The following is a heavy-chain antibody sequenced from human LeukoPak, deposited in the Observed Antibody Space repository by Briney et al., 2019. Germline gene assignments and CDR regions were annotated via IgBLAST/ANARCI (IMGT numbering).Heavy chain of an antibody. CDR2: ISYDGSNK. CDR1: GFTFSTYG. Sequence: GGSQRLSCAASGFTFSTYGMHWVRQAPGKGLEWVAVISYDGSNKYYADSVKGRFTISRDNSKNTLYLQMNSLRAEDTAVYYCAKDVREYSYGLFDYWGQGTLVTVSS. J-gene: IGHJ4*02. D-gene: IGHD5-18*01. V-gene: IGHV3-30*18. CDR3: AKDVREYSYGLFDY.